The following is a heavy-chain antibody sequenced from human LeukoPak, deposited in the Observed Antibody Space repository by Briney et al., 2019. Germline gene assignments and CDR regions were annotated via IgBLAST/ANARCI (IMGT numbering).Heavy chain of an antibody. V-gene: IGHV3-21*01. J-gene: IGHJ4*02. Sequence: GGSLRLSCAASGFTFSSYSMNWVRQAPGKGREWLSSISSSSRYIYYADSVRARFTISRDNAKNSLYLQMNNLRAGDAAVYFCASIPSTELNAYRGPRNLVTVSS. CDR1: GFTFSSYS. CDR3: ASIPSTELNAY. D-gene: IGHD2-21*01. CDR2: ISSSSRYI.